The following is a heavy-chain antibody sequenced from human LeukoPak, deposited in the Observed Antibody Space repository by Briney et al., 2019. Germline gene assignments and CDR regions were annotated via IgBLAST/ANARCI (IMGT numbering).Heavy chain of an antibody. V-gene: IGHV4-39*07. D-gene: IGHD1-14*01. CDR1: GGSISSSSYY. CDR3: AGRTGLLPFDP. Sequence: PSETLSLTCTVSGGSISSSSYYWGWIRQPPGRGLEWIGSIYYSGSTYYNPSLKSRVTISVDTSKNQFSLKLSSETAADTAVYYCAGRTGLLPFDPWGQGTLVTVSS. CDR2: IYYSGST. J-gene: IGHJ5*02.